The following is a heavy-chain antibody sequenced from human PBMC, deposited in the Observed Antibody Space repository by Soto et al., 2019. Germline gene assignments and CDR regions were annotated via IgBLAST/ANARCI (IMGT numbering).Heavy chain of an antibody. CDR2: ISAYNGNT. CDR3: ARYFWSGQLPFYFGQ. V-gene: IGHV1-18*01. Sequence: QVLLVQSGAEVKKPGASVKVSCKASGYTFNSYGVSWVRQAPGQGLEWMGWISAYNGNTKYSQNLQGRVTMTIDTTTSSAYLEVRSLRSDDTAIYYCARYFWSGQLPFYFGQWGQGTLVTVS. D-gene: IGHD3-3*01. J-gene: IGHJ4*02. CDR1: GYTFNSYG.